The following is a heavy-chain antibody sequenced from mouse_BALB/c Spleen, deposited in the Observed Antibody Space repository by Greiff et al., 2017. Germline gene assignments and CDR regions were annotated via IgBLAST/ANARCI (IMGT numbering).Heavy chain of an antibody. V-gene: IGHV1-7*01. CDR2: INPSTGYT. Sequence: VQLQQSGAELAKPGASVKMSCKASGYTFTSYWMHWVKQRPGQGLEWIGYINPSTGYTEYNQKFKDKATLTADKSSSTAYMQLSSLTSEDSAVYYCARGYGNIDYWGQGTTLTVSS. D-gene: IGHD2-1*01. CDR1: GYTFTSYW. J-gene: IGHJ2*01. CDR3: ARGYGNIDY.